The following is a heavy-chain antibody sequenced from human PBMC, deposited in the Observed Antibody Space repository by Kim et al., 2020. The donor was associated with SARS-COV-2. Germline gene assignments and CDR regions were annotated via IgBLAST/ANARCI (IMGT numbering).Heavy chain of an antibody. D-gene: IGHD5-12*01. V-gene: IGHV3-9*01. Sequence: SGKVRFTISRDNAKNSLYLQMNSLRAEDTALYYCAKDMGYSGYETFDYWGQGTLVTVSS. CDR3: AKDMGYSGYETFDY. J-gene: IGHJ4*02.